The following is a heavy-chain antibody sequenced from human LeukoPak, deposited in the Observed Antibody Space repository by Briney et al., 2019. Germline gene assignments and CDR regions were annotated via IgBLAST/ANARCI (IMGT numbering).Heavy chain of an antibody. V-gene: IGHV3-11*01. CDR1: GFTFSDYY. CDR2: ISSSGSTT. D-gene: IGHD2-21*02. Sequence: GGSLRLSCAASGFTFSDYYMSWIRQAPGRALESVSYISSSGSTTYYTDSVKGRFTISRDNAKNSPYLQMNSLRPEDTAVYYCASSYCGGNCLVSWGQGTLVTVSS. J-gene: IGHJ5*02. CDR3: ASSYCGGNCLVS.